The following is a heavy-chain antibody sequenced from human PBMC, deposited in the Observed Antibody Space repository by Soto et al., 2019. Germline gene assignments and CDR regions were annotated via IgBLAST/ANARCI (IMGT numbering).Heavy chain of an antibody. J-gene: IGHJ5*02. CDR1: GGSISSTSYF. CDR3: ARRDSGTPLNWFDP. V-gene: IGHV4-39*01. D-gene: IGHD1-26*01. CDR2: IYYSGST. Sequence: QLQLQESGPGLVKPSETLSLTCSVSGGSISSTSYFRDWIRQPPGKGLEWIGSIYYSGSTDYNPSLQSRVTMSLDTSKNQFSLTLTSMTAADTAVYYCARRDSGTPLNWFDPWGQGTLVTVSS.